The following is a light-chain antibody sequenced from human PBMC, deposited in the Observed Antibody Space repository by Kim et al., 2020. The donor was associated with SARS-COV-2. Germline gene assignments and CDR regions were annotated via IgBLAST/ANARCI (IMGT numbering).Light chain of an antibody. J-gene: IGKJ2*01. CDR1: QSIGRY. CDR3: QQTHSAPYT. CDR2: AAS. Sequence: DIQMTQSPSSLYVSVGDRVIITCRASQSIGRYLNWYQHKPGRAPKLLIYAASGLQSGVPSKFSGSVSGTDFTLTISSLQPEDFATYYCQQTHSAPYTFGQGTKLEI. V-gene: IGKV1-39*01.